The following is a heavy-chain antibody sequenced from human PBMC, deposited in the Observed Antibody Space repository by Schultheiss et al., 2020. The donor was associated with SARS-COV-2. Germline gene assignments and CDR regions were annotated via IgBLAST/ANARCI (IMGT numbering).Heavy chain of an antibody. V-gene: IGHV4-34*01. CDR2: INHSGST. CDR3: ASSGYSGYTTPYYYGMDV. CDR1: GGSFSGYY. J-gene: IGHJ6*02. Sequence: SETLSLTCAVYGGSFSGYYWSWIRQPPGKGLEWIGEINHSGSTNYNPSLKSRVTISVDTSKNQFSLKLSSVTAADTAVYYCASSGYSGYTTPYYYGMDVWGQGTTVTVSS. D-gene: IGHD1-26*01.